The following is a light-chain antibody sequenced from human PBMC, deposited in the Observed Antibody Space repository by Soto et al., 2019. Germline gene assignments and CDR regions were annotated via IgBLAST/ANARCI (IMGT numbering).Light chain of an antibody. CDR2: AAS. J-gene: IGKJ4*01. Sequence: DIQMTQSPSSVSASGGDRVTITCRASQSVSSWLAWYQQKPGKAPNLLIYAASNLQSGVPSRFSGSESGTDFTLTISSLQPADFATYYCHQASSFPLTFGGGTKVEIK. V-gene: IGKV1-12*01. CDR1: QSVSSW. CDR3: HQASSFPLT.